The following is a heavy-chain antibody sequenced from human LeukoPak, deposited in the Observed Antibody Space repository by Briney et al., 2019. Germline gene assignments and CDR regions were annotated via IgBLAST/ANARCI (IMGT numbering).Heavy chain of an antibody. D-gene: IGHD3-3*01. CDR1: CG. CDR3: AKDRLESWSGFYFGLFDY. Sequence: CGLSWVRQAPGKGLEWVSGISNSGRSTYYADPVKGRFTISRDNSKSTLYLQMNSLRAEDTAVYYCAKDRLESWSGFYFGLFDYWGQGALVTVAS. CDR2: ISNSGRST. V-gene: IGHV3-23*01. J-gene: IGHJ4*02.